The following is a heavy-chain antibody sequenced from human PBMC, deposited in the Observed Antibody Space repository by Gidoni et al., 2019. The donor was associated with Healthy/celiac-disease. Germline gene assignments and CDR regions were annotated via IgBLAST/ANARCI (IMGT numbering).Heavy chain of an antibody. CDR1: GFSLSTSGVI. Sequence: QITLKESGPTLVNPTQTLTLTCTFSGFSLSTSGVIVGWIRQPPGKALEWLALIYWDDDKRYSPSLKSRLTITKDTSKNQVVLTLANMDPVDTATYFCANRSRGHISIYFDYWGQGTLVTVSS. V-gene: IGHV2-5*02. CDR2: IYWDDDK. CDR3: ANRSRGHISIYFDY. D-gene: IGHD3-3*02. J-gene: IGHJ4*02.